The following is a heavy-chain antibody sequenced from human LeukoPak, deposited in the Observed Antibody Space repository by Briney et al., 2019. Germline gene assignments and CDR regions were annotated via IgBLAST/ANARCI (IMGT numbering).Heavy chain of an antibody. Sequence: ASAWVSRKASGYTFTSYYMHWVRQAPGQGLEWMGIINPSGGGTIYAPKFRGRVTMTRDTSTNTVYMELSTLRSEDTAVYYCARELGPYSGYTFDHWGQGTLVTVSS. D-gene: IGHD1-26*01. CDR1: GYTFTSYY. J-gene: IGHJ4*02. CDR2: INPSGGGT. V-gene: IGHV1-46*01. CDR3: ARELGPYSGYTFDH.